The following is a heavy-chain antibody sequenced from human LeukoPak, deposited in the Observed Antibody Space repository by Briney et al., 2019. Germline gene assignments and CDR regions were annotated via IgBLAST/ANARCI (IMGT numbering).Heavy chain of an antibody. CDR2: ISSSGSTI. V-gene: IGHV3-11*01. CDR1: GFTFSDYY. J-gene: IGHJ4*02. Sequence: PGGSLRLSCAASGFTFSDYYMSWIRQAPGKGLEWVSYISSSGSTIYYADSVKGRFTISRDNAKNSLYLQMNSLRAEDTAVYYCARVQTSSGWPNGEHIVVVTAIDIDYWGQGTLVTVSS. CDR3: ARVQTSSGWPNGEHIVVVTAIDIDY. D-gene: IGHD2-21*02.